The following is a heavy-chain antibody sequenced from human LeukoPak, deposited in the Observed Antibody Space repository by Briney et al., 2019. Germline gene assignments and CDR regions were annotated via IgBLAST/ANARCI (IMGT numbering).Heavy chain of an antibody. D-gene: IGHD2-15*01. V-gene: IGHV4-59*01. CDR2: IYYSGST. J-gene: IGHJ4*02. Sequence: PSETLSLTCTVSGGSISSYYWSWIRQPPGKGLEWIGYIYYSGSTNYNPSLKSRVTISVDTSKNRFSLKLSSVTAADTAVYYCARDRGLGYCSGGSCERSYFDYWGQGTLVTVSS. CDR3: ARDRGLGYCSGGSCERSYFDY. CDR1: GGSISSYY.